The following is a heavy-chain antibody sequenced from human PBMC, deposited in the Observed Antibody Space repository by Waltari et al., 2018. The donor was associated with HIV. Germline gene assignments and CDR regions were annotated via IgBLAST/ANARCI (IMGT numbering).Heavy chain of an antibody. V-gene: IGHV3-7*01. CDR3: ARDSPMIRAPWWYFDL. CDR1: GFTFSSYW. CDR2: IKKRVNEK. J-gene: IGHJ2*01. D-gene: IGHD3-10*01. Sequence: EVQLVESGGGWVQPGGSLRLSCAASGFTFSSYWMSWVRQAPGKGLEWVANIKKRVNEKYYGDSVKGRFTISRDNAKNSLYLQMNSLRVGDTAVYYCARDSPMIRAPWWYFDLWGRGALVTVSS.